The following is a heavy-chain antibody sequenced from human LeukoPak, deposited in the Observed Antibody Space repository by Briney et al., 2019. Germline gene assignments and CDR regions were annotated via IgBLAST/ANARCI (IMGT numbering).Heavy chain of an antibody. V-gene: IGHV4-4*07. CDR1: AGSISSYY. CDR2: IYTSGST. J-gene: IGHJ6*03. CDR3: ARELAAVANYYYYYYMDV. D-gene: IGHD6-19*01. Sequence: PSETLSLTCTDSAGSISSYYWSWLRQPAGKGLEWIGRIYTSGSTNYNPSLKSRVTMSVDTSKNQFSLKLSSVTAADTAVYYCARELAAVANYYYYYYMDVWGKGTTVTVSS.